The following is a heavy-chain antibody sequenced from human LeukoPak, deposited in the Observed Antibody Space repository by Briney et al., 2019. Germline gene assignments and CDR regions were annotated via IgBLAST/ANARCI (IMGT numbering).Heavy chain of an antibody. CDR3: ARYGSGSYSFGMDV. D-gene: IGHD3-10*01. V-gene: IGHV4-59*08. Sequence: PSETLSLTCTVSGGSISSYYWSWIRQPPGXGLEWIGYIYYSGSTNYNPSLKSRVTISVDTSKNQFSLKLSSVTAADTAVYYCARYGSGSYSFGMDVRGQGTTVTVSS. CDR2: IYYSGST. CDR1: GGSISSYY. J-gene: IGHJ6*02.